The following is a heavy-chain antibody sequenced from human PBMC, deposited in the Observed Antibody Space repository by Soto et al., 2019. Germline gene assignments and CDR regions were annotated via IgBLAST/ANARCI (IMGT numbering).Heavy chain of an antibody. CDR3: ARTSIAARRVPLQSHYYYGMDV. CDR1: GGTFSSYA. D-gene: IGHD6-6*01. CDR2: IIPIFGTA. V-gene: IGHV1-69*13. J-gene: IGHJ6*02. Sequence: ASVKVSCKASGGTFSSYAISWVRQAPGQGLEWMGGIIPIFGTANYAQKFQGRVTITADESTSTAYMELSSLRSEDTAVYYCARTSIAARRVPLQSHYYYGMDVWGQGTTVTVSS.